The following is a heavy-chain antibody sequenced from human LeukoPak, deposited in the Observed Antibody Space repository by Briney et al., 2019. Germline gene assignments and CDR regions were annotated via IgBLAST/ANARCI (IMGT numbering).Heavy chain of an antibody. Sequence: PSETLSLTCTVSGGSISSYYWSWIRQPPGKGLEWIGYIYYSGSTNYNPPLKSRVTISVDTSKNQFSLKLSSVTAADTAVYYCARSASMIVSFDYWGQGTLVTVSS. J-gene: IGHJ4*02. CDR3: ARSASMIVSFDY. CDR2: IYYSGST. CDR1: GGSISSYY. V-gene: IGHV4-59*01. D-gene: IGHD3-22*01.